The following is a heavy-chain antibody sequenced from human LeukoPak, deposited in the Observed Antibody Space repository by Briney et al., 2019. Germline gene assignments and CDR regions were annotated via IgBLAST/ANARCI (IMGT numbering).Heavy chain of an antibody. CDR2: FDPEDGET. V-gene: IGHV1-24*01. CDR1: GYTLTELS. J-gene: IGHJ3*02. Sequence: ASVKVSCKVSGYTLTELSMHWVRQAPGKGLEWMGGFDPEDGETIYAQKFQGRVTMTEDTSTDTAYMELSSLRSEDTAVYYCATDTPHYYVIDAFDIWGQGTVVTVSS. CDR3: ATDTPHYYVIDAFDI. D-gene: IGHD3-10*02.